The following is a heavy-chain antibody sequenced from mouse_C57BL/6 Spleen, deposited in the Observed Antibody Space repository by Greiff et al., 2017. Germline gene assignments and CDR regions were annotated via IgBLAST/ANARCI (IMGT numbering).Heavy chain of an antibody. V-gene: IGHV1-52*01. CDR2: IDPSDSET. CDR3: ARLGVWDLDY. Sequence: VQLQQPGAELVRPGSSVKLSCKASGYTFTSYWMQWVKQRPIQGLEWIGNIDPSDSETHYNQKFKDKATLTVDKSSSTAYMQLSSLTSEDSAVYYCARLGVWDLDYWGQGTTLTVSS. D-gene: IGHD4-1*01. CDR1: GYTFTSYW. J-gene: IGHJ2*01.